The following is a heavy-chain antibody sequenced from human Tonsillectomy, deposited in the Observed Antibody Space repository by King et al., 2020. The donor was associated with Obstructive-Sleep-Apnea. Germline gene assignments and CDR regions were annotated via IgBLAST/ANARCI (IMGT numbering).Heavy chain of an antibody. CDR2: INPNSGGT. J-gene: IGHJ4*02. CDR3: ARGYSSSWYYFDY. Sequence: QVQLVESGAEVKKPGASVKVSCKASGYTFTGYYMHWVRQAPGQGLDWMGWINPNSGGTNYAQKFPGWVTRTRDTSISTAYMELSRLRSDDTAVYYCARGYSSSWYYFDYWGQGTLVTVSS. CDR1: GYTFTGYY. V-gene: IGHV1-2*04. D-gene: IGHD6-13*01.